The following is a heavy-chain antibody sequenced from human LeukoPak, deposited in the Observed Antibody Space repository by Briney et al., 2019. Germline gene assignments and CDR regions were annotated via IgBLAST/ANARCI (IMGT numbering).Heavy chain of an antibody. CDR1: DFTFTTYA. J-gene: IGHJ5*02. CDR2: ISGSGGST. D-gene: IGHD6-13*01. V-gene: IGHV3-23*01. Sequence: GGSLRLSFAASDFTFTTYALTGFRRPPGKGLEGFSAISGSGGSTYYADSVKGRFTISRDNSKNTLYLQMNSLRAEDTAVYYCAKERQQLVQWFDPWGQGTLVTVSS. CDR3: AKERQQLVQWFDP.